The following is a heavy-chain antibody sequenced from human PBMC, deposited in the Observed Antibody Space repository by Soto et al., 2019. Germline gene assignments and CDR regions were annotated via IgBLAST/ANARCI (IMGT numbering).Heavy chain of an antibody. CDR2: INPNSGGT. Sequence: GASVKVSCKASGYTFTGYYMHWVRQAPGQGLEWMGWINPNSGGTNYAQKSQGWVTMTRDTSISTAYMELSRLRSDDTAVYYCARDRGGGIAAAGAGGMDVWGQGTTVTVSS. CDR1: GYTFTGYY. D-gene: IGHD6-13*01. J-gene: IGHJ6*02. CDR3: ARDRGGGIAAAGAGGMDV. V-gene: IGHV1-2*04.